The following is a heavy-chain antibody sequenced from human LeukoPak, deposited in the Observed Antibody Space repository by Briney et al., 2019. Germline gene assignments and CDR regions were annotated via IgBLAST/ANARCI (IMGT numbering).Heavy chain of an antibody. J-gene: IGHJ5*02. CDR3: ARDRYEDWNQNVMNWFDP. CDR1: GYTLTSYY. CDR2: INPSGGST. D-gene: IGHD1-1*01. V-gene: IGHV1-46*01. Sequence: ASVKVSCKASGYTLTSYYMHWVRQAPGQGPEGMGIINPSGGSTSCAQKFQGRVTMTRDTSTSTVYMELSSLRAEDTAVYYCARDRYEDWNQNVMNWFDPWGQGTPVTVSS.